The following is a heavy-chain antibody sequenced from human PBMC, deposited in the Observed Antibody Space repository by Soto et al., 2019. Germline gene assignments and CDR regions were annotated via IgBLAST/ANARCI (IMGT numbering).Heavy chain of an antibody. CDR1: GGSFSGYY. CDR3: ARRVIYDFWSGYAPALKSPFDY. CDR2: INHSGST. V-gene: IGHV4-34*01. Sequence: SETLSLTFAVYGGSFSGYYWSWIRQPPGKGLEWIGEINHSGSTNYNPSLKSRVTISVDTSKNQFSLKLSSVTAADTAVYYCARRVIYDFWSGYAPALKSPFDYWGQGTLVTVSS. J-gene: IGHJ4*02. D-gene: IGHD3-3*01.